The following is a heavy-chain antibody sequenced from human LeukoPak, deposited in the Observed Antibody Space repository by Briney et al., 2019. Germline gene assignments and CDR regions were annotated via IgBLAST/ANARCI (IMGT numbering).Heavy chain of an antibody. D-gene: IGHD2-2*01. J-gene: IGHJ6*02. CDR1: GGSISSYY. CDR2: IYYSGST. CDR3: ARESPRCVPAAWGYYYYGMDV. V-gene: IGHV4-59*01. Sequence: SETLSLTCTVSGGSISSYYWSWIRQPPGKGLEWIGYIYYSGSTNYNPSLKSRVTISVDTSKNQFSLKLSSVTAADTAVYYCARESPRCVPAAWGYYYYGMDVWGQGTTVTVSS.